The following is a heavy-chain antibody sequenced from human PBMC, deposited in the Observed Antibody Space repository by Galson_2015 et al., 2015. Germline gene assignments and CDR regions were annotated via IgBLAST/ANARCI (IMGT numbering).Heavy chain of an antibody. J-gene: IGHJ5*02. V-gene: IGHV1-69*13. D-gene: IGHD3-22*01. CDR1: GGTFSSYA. CDR3: ARGTSSSGYRFDP. CDR2: IIPIFGTA. Sequence: SVKVSCKASGGTFSSYAISWVRQAPGQGLEWMGGIIPIFGTANYAQKFQGRVTITADESTSTAYMELSSLRSEDTAVYYCARGTSSSGYRFDPWGQGTLVTVSS.